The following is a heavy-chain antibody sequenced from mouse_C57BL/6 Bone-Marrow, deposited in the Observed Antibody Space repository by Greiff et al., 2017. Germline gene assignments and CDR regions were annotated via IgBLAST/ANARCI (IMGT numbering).Heavy chain of an antibody. CDR2: IYPRSGNT. J-gene: IGHJ2*01. Sequence: VQLQESGAELARPGASVTLSCKASGYTFTSYGISWVKQRTGQGLEWIGEIYPRSGNTYYNEKFKGKATLTADKSSSTAYMELRSLTSADSAVYFCARSNSYYSNYIDYWGQGTTLTVSS. D-gene: IGHD2-5*01. CDR1: GYTFTSYG. V-gene: IGHV1-81*01. CDR3: ARSNSYYSNYIDY.